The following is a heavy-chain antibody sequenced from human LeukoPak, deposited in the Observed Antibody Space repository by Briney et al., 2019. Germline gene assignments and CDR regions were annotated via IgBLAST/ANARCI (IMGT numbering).Heavy chain of an antibody. J-gene: IGHJ5*02. D-gene: IGHD6-13*01. CDR3: ASSSSWYGVGWFDP. CDR1: GFTFSSYW. Sequence: GGSLRLSRAASGFTFSSYWMSWVRQAPGKGLEWVANIKQDGSEKYYVDSVKGRFTISRDNAKNSLYLQMNNLRAEDTAVYYCASSSSWYGVGWFDPWGQGTLATVSS. V-gene: IGHV3-7*01. CDR2: IKQDGSEK.